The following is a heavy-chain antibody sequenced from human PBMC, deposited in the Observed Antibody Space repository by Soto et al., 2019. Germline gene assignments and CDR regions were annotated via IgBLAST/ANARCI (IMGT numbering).Heavy chain of an antibody. CDR3: ASHVLMIVGTPPKYYFDY. J-gene: IGHJ4*02. CDR1: GGSISSSSYY. V-gene: IGHV4-39*01. D-gene: IGHD3-22*01. Sequence: QLQLQESGPGLVKPSETLSLTCTVSGGSISSSSYYWGWIRQPPGKGLEWIGSIYYSGSTYYNPSLKSRVTIAVGESKNQFYLKLSSVTAAETAVYYCASHVLMIVGTPPKYYFDYWGQGTLVTVSS. CDR2: IYYSGST.